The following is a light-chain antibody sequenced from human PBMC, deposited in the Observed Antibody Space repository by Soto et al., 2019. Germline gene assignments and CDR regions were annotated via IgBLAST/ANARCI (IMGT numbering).Light chain of an antibody. CDR2: GAS. J-gene: IGKJ1*01. V-gene: IGKV3-20*01. CDR3: QQYGYSSWT. CDR1: QSVSSSF. Sequence: EIVLTQSPGTLSLSPGERATLSCSASQSVSSSFLAWYQQRPGQAPRLLIYGASNRATGIPDKFNGSGPGTDFTLTISRLEPGDFAVYYCQQYGYSSWTFGQGTKVDNK.